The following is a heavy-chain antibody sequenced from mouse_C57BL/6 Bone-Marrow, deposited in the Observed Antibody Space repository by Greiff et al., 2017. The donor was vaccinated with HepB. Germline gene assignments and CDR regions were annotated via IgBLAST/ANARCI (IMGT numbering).Heavy chain of an antibody. CDR3: ARNRGDYGSSYGYWYFDV. J-gene: IGHJ1*03. CDR1: GFSLTSYG. CDR2: IWSGGST. V-gene: IGHV2-2*01. Sequence: VKLVESGPGLVQPSQSLSITCTVSGFSLTSYGVHWVRQSPGKGLEWLGVIWSGGSTDYNAAFISRLSISKDNSKSQVFFKMNSLQADDTAIYYCARNRGDYGSSYGYWYFDVWGTGTTVTVSS. D-gene: IGHD1-1*01.